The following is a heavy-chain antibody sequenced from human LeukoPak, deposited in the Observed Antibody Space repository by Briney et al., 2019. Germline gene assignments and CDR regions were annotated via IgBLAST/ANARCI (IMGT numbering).Heavy chain of an antibody. J-gene: IGHJ4*02. CDR3: ARDYRITIEIDY. D-gene: IGHD3-10*01. CDR2: ISYDGSNK. V-gene: IGHV3-30*03. CDR1: GFTFSGYG. Sequence: GGSLRLSCAASGFTFSGYGMHWVRQAPGKGLEWVAVISYDGSNKYYADSVKGRFTISRDNSKNTLYLQMNSLRAEDTAVYYCARDYRITIEIDYWGQGTLVTVSS.